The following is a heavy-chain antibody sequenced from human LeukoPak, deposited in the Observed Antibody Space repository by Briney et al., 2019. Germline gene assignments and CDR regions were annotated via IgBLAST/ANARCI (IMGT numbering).Heavy chain of an antibody. J-gene: IGHJ4*02. D-gene: IGHD1-26*01. Sequence: GGSLRLSCVVSGLRFRNYGMHWVRQAPGKGLEWVAVIYYDGSSQYCVDSVKGRFTVSRDNAKNTLYLQMDSLRAEDTAVYYCATDRNSGKYYDYWGQGTLVTVSS. CDR2: IYYDGSSQ. CDR1: GLRFRNYG. V-gene: IGHV3-33*01. CDR3: ATDRNSGKYYDY.